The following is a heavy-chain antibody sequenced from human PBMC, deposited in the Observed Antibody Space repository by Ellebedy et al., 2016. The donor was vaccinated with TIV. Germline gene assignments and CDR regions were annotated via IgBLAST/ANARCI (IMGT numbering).Heavy chain of an antibody. CDR3: AKEGPWAFMDV. D-gene: IGHD2/OR15-2a*01. Sequence: PGGSLRLSCAASGFTFSDYYMSWIRQAPGKGLEWVSSISGSGGTTYYADSVKGRLTISRDNSKNTLFLQMNSLRAEDTAVYYCAKEGPWAFMDVWGRGTTVTVSS. V-gene: IGHV3-23*01. CDR1: GFTFSDYY. CDR2: ISGSGGTT. J-gene: IGHJ6*02.